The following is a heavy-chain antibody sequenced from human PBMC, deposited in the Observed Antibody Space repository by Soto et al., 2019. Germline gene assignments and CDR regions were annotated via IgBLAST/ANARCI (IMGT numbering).Heavy chain of an antibody. CDR3: ARDHCSGGSCYQRYFQH. CDR1: GGSISSYY. Sequence: SETLSLTCTVSGGSISSYYWSWIRQPPGKGLEWIGYIYYSGSTNYNPSLKSRVTISVDTSKNQFSLKLSSVTAADTAVYYCARDHCSGGSCYQRYFQHWGQGTLVTVSS. D-gene: IGHD2-15*01. V-gene: IGHV4-59*01. J-gene: IGHJ1*01. CDR2: IYYSGST.